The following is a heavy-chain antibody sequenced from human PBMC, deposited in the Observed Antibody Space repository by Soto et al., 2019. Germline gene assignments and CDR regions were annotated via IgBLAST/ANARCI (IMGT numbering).Heavy chain of an antibody. D-gene: IGHD6-13*01. J-gene: IGHJ6*02. CDR3: AREGSSSWYIHYCGMGV. Sequence: ASVKVSCKASGYTFTSYGISWLRQAPGQGLEWMGWISAYNGNTNYAQKLQGRATMTTDTSTSTAYMELRSLRSDDTAVYYCAREGSSSWYIHYCGMGVWGQGTTVTVSS. CDR1: GYTFTSYG. CDR2: ISAYNGNT. V-gene: IGHV1-18*01.